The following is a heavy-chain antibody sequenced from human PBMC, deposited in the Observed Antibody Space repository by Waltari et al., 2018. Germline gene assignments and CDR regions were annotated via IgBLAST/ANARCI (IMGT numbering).Heavy chain of an antibody. CDR3: TRVLGWGANAY. J-gene: IGHJ4*02. CDR2: IKSKAYGWTT. Sequence: EVQLVESGGGLVQPGRSLRPSCRGSGFTFGDYPISWVRQAQGKGLEWVGRIKSKAYGWTTEYAASVKGRFTISRDDSKSMAYLQMNSLETEDTAVYYCTRVLGWGANAYWGQGTLVTVSS. D-gene: IGHD1-26*01. V-gene: IGHV3-49*04. CDR1: GFTFGDYP.